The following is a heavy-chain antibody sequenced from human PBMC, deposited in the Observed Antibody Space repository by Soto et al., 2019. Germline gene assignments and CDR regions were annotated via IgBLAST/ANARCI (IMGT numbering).Heavy chain of an antibody. D-gene: IGHD3-9*01. V-gene: IGHV4-31*03. J-gene: IGHJ5*02. CDR3: ARDYDILTGYLDP. CDR2: IYYSGST. CDR1: GGSISSGGYY. Sequence: SETLFLTCTVSGGSISSGGYYWSWIRQHPGKGLEWIGYIYYSGSTYYNPSLKSRVTISVDTSKNQFSLKLSSVTAADTAVYYCARDYDILTGYLDPWGQGTPVTVSS.